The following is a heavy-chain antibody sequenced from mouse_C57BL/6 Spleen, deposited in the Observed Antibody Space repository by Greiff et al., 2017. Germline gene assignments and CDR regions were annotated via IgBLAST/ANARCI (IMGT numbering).Heavy chain of an antibody. V-gene: IGHV1-50*01. Sequence: QVQLQQPGAELVKPGASVKLSCKASGYTFTSYWMQWVKQRPGQGLEWIGEIDPSDSYTNYNQKFKGKATLTVDTSSSTAYMQLSSLTSEDSAVYYCARGDYYGRSAYDFDYWGQGTTLTVSS. J-gene: IGHJ2*01. D-gene: IGHD1-1*01. CDR3: ARGDYYGRSAYDFDY. CDR1: GYTFTSYW. CDR2: IDPSDSYT.